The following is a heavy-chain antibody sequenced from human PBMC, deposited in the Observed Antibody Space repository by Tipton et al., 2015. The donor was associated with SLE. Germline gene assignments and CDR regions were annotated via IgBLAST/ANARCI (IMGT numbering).Heavy chain of an antibody. Sequence: LRLSCTVSGGSISSGTYYWSWIRQPAGKGLEWIGRIYTSGSTNYSPSLKSRVTVSVDTSKNQFSLKLSSVTAADTAVYYCARDEGGIYDFWSGYPNNWFDPWGQGTLVTVSS. CDR2: IYTSGST. CDR3: ARDEGGIYDFWSGYPNNWFDP. V-gene: IGHV4-61*02. J-gene: IGHJ5*02. CDR1: GGSISSGTYY. D-gene: IGHD3-3*01.